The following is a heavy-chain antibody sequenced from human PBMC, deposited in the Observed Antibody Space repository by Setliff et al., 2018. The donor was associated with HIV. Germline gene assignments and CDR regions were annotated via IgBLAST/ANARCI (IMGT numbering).Heavy chain of an antibody. Sequence: QTGGSLRLSCAASGLTFSTSWMQWVRQSPGEGLLGWLSYISDTSATISYADSVKGRFTISRDNAKNSLYLQMNSLRAEDTAVYYCARGNTMVTDFDYWGQGTLVTVSS. V-gene: IGHV3-48*01. J-gene: IGHJ4*02. D-gene: IGHD3-10*01. CDR1: GLTFSTSW. CDR2: ISDTSATI. CDR3: ARGNTMVTDFDY.